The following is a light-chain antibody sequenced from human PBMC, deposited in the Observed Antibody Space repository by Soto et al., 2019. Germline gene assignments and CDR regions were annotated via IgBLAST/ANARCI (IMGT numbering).Light chain of an antibody. J-gene: IGKJ3*01. CDR3: QQYHTLFT. V-gene: IGKV1-33*01. CDR1: QDINDY. Sequence: DIPMTQSPSSLSASVGDRVTITCQASQDINDYLNWYQQKPGKAPQLLIYDSSNLETGVPSRFSGSGSGTDFTLSISSMQREDVATFYCQQYHTLFTFGPGTKVDIK. CDR2: DSS.